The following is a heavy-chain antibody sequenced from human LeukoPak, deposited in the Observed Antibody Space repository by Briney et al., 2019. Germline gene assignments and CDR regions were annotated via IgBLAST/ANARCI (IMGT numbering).Heavy chain of an antibody. CDR2: IIPIFGTA. CDR3: ASGSARDIAARLRAYYYYMGV. D-gene: IGHD6-6*01. Sequence: ASVKVSCKASGGTFSSYAISWVRQAPGQGLEWMGGIIPIFGTANYAQKFQGRVTITTDESTSTAYMELSSLRSEDTAVYYCASGSARDIAARLRAYYYYMGVWGKGTTVTVSS. CDR1: GGTFSSYA. J-gene: IGHJ6*03. V-gene: IGHV1-69*05.